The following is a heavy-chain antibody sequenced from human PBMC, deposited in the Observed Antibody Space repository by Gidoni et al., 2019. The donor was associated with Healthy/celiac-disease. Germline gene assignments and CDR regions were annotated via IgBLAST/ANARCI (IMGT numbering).Heavy chain of an antibody. V-gene: IGHV3-33*01. CDR1: GFTFSIYG. D-gene: IGHD2-2*01. J-gene: IGHJ4*02. Sequence: QVQLVESGGGVVQPGRSLRLSCTASGFTFSIYGMHWVRQAPGKGLEWVAAIWHDGSNEYYADTVKGRFTISRDNSKNTLYLQMNSLRVEDTAAYYCARGRVVAVKTFFDYWGQGTLVTVSS. CDR3: ARGRVVAVKTFFDY. CDR2: IWHDGSNE.